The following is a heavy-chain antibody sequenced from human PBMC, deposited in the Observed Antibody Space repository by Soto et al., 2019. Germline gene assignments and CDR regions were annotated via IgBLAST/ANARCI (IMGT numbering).Heavy chain of an antibody. CDR3: ARGKRNSGYEPGAY. D-gene: IGHD5-12*01. CDR1: GDSFTGYY. V-gene: IGHV1-2*04. Sequence: QVQLEQSGAEVKEPGASVKVSCKASGDSFTGYYIHWVRQAPGQGLEWMGWIKPESGDTNYAQNSQGWVNMTRDTSISTAYMEVNSLRSDDTAVYYCARGKRNSGYEPGAYCGQGTLVTVSS. CDR2: IKPESGDT. J-gene: IGHJ4*02.